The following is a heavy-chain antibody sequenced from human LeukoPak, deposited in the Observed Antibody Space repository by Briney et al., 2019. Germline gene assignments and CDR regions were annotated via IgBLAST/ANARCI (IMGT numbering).Heavy chain of an antibody. J-gene: IGHJ5*02. CDR3: ARASYHFDTWFDP. Sequence: SETLSLTCTVSGGSISSYYWDWIRQPPGKGLEWIASVHYSGPAYYNPSLKSRVTISMDTSMNQFSLKLRSVTAADTAVYFCARASYHFDTWFDPWGQGTLVTVSS. V-gene: IGHV4-39*02. CDR2: VHYSGPA. CDR1: GGSISSYY. D-gene: IGHD2/OR15-2a*01.